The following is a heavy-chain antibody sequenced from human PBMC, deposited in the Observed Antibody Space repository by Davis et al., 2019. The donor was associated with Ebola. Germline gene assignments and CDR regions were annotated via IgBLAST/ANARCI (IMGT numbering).Heavy chain of an antibody. CDR2: ISGSGGST. J-gene: IGHJ6*02. CDR1: GFTFSSYA. D-gene: IGHD2-21*01. CDR3: AREKTYSSSFMDV. Sequence: GESLKISCAASGFTFSSYAMSWVRQAPGKGLEWVSAISGSGGSTYYADSVKGRFTISRDNSKNTLYLQMNSLRAEDTAVYYCAREKTYSSSFMDVWGHGTTVTVSS. V-gene: IGHV3-23*01.